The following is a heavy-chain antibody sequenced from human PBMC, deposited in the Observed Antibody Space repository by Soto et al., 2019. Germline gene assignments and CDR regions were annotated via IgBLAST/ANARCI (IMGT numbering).Heavy chain of an antibody. CDR3: ARAVRYFDWLLSDDYYFDY. Sequence: QVQLVQSGAEVKKPGSSVKVSCKASGGTFSHYAINWVRQAPGQGLEWMGRIIPIFDTANYAQKFQGRVTITADKSTSTAYMELSSLRSEDTAVYYCARAVRYFDWLLSDDYYFDYWGQGTLVTVSS. CDR1: GGTFSHYA. D-gene: IGHD3-9*01. V-gene: IGHV1-69*06. J-gene: IGHJ4*02. CDR2: IIPIFDTA.